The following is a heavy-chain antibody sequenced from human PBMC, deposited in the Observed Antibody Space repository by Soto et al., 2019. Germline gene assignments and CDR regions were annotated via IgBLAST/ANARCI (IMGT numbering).Heavy chain of an antibody. CDR3: AKDCWVTTYLGGPRPPFDY. V-gene: IGHV3-23*01. J-gene: IGHJ4*02. CDR1: GFTFSSYA. D-gene: IGHD4-17*01. CDR2: ISGSGGST. Sequence: EVQLLESGGGLVQPGGSLRLSCAASGFTFSSYAMSWVRQAPGKGLEWVSAISGSGGSTYYADSVKGRFTISRDNSKNSLYLQMTRLRAEDTAVYYCAKDCWVTTYLGGPRPPFDYWGQGTLVTVSS.